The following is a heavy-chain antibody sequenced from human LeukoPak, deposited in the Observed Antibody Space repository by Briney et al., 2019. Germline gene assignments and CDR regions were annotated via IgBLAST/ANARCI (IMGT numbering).Heavy chain of an antibody. Sequence: GGSLRLSCADSGFTFSSYAMHWVRQAPGKGLEWVAVISYDGSNKYYADSVKGRFTISRDNSKNTLYLQMNSLRAEDTAVYYCARDPLPAAIEYFQHWGQGTLVTVSS. CDR2: ISYDGSNK. J-gene: IGHJ1*01. D-gene: IGHD2-2*01. CDR3: ARDPLPAAIEYFQH. V-gene: IGHV3-30-3*01. CDR1: GFTFSSYA.